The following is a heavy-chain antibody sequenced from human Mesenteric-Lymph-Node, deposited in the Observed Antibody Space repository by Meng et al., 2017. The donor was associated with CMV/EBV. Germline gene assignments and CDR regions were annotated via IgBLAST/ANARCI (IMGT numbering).Heavy chain of an antibody. Sequence: GSLRLSCAASGFTFSSYWMSWVRQAPGKGLEWVANIKQDGSEKYYVDSVKGRFTISRDNAKNSLYLQMNSLRAEDTAVYYCARDIIVVVPAAVPIRYYYYYGMDVWGQGTTVTVSS. V-gene: IGHV3-7*01. CDR3: ARDIIVVVPAAVPIRYYYYYGMDV. D-gene: IGHD2-2*01. J-gene: IGHJ6*02. CDR2: IKQDGSEK. CDR1: GFTFSSYW.